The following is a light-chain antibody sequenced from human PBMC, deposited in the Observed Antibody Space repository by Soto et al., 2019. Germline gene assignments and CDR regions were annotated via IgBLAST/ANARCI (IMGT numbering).Light chain of an antibody. CDR1: QSVDSSF. CDR2: GAS. CDR3: QQYVSSVT. V-gene: IGKV3-20*01. Sequence: EIVLTQSPGSLSLSPGDRATLSCRASQSVDSSFFAWYEKKPGQAPRLLISGASKRATGIPDRFSGSGSGTDFTLTISRLEPEDFAVYYCQQYVSSVTFGQGTKVEIK. J-gene: IGKJ1*01.